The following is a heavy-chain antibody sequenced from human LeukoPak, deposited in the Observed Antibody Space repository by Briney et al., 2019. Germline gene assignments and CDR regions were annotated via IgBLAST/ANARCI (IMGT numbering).Heavy chain of an antibody. CDR2: IIPIFGTA. CDR1: GGTFSSYA. Sequence: SVKVSCKASGGTFSSYAISWVRQAPGQGLEWMGGIIPIFGTANYAQKFLGRVTITADESTSTAYMELSSLRSEDTAVYYCATSQLEHYYDSSGYRRYFDYWGQGTLVTVSS. J-gene: IGHJ4*02. CDR3: ATSQLEHYYDSSGYRRYFDY. D-gene: IGHD3-22*01. V-gene: IGHV1-69*13.